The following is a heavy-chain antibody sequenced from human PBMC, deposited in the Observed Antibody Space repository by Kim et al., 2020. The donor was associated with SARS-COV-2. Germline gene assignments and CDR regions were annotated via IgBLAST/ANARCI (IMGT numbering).Heavy chain of an antibody. CDR1: GYTFTSYA. Sequence: ASVKVSCKASGYTFTSYAMHWVRQAPGQRLEWMGWINVGNGNTKYSQKFQGRVTITRDTSASTAYMELSSLRSEDTAVYYCARDGGVGYSSSWYGEYFDYWGQGTLVPVSS. CDR2: INVGNGNT. CDR3: ARDGGVGYSSSWYGEYFDY. D-gene: IGHD6-13*01. J-gene: IGHJ4*02. V-gene: IGHV1-3*01.